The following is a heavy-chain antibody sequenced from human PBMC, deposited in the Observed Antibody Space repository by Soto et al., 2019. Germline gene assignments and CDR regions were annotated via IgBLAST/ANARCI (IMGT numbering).Heavy chain of an antibody. J-gene: IGHJ6*02. Sequence: SETLSLTCIVSGGSISSYYWSWIRQPPGKGLEWIGYIYYSGSTNYNPSLKSRVTISVDTSKNQCSLKLSSVTAADTAVYYCARAGGYCSGGRCPSPNPYYYFGMGVWGQGTTVTVPS. CDR1: GGSISSYY. CDR3: ARAGGYCSGGRCPSPNPYYYFGMGV. D-gene: IGHD2-15*01. CDR2: IYYSGST. V-gene: IGHV4-59*01.